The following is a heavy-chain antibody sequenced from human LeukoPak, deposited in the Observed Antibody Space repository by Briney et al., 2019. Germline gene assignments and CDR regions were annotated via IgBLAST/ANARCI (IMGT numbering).Heavy chain of an antibody. D-gene: IGHD3/OR15-3a*01. Sequence: PSETLSLTCTVSGGSISSSSYYWGWIRQPPGKGLEWIGYIYYSGSTNYNPSLKSRVTISVDTSKNQFSLKLSSVTAADTAVYYCAREERDSFTIDYWGQGTLVTVSS. CDR2: IYYSGST. CDR1: GGSISSSSYY. V-gene: IGHV4-61*01. J-gene: IGHJ4*02. CDR3: AREERDSFTIDY.